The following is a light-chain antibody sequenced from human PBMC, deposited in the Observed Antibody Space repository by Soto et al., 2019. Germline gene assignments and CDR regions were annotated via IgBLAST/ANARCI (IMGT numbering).Light chain of an antibody. J-gene: IGLJ3*02. V-gene: IGLV2-14*03. CDR3: NSYTSSSTGV. CDR1: SSDVGGYNY. Sequence: QSALTQPASVSGSPGQSITISCTGTSSDVGGYNYVSWYQQHPGKAPKLIIYDVTYRPSGVSNRFSGSKSGSTASLTISGLQAEDEADYYCNSYTSSSTGVFGGGTKVTVL. CDR2: DVT.